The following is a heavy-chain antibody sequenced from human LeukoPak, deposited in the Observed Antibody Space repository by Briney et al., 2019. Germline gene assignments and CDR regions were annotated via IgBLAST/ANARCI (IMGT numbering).Heavy chain of an antibody. D-gene: IGHD3-22*01. V-gene: IGHV4-38-2*01. CDR3: AKVTYYYDSTDYYGFFGY. Sequence: PSETLSLTCGVSSYSISSDYYWGWIRQPPGKGLEWLGSIYHSGSTSYNPSLKSRVTISVDTSKNQFSLKLSSVTAADTAVYYCAKVTYYYDSTDYYGFFGYWGQGTLVTVSS. CDR2: IYHSGST. CDR1: SYSISSDYY. J-gene: IGHJ4*02.